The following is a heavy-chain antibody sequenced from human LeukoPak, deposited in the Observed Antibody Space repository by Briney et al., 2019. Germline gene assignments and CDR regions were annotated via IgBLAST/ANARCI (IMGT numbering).Heavy chain of an antibody. CDR3: ARLPHSGSPFDY. D-gene: IGHD6-6*01. CDR2: IYSTGST. CDR1: GGSISSYY. V-gene: IGHV4-4*07. Sequence: PSETLSLTCTVSGGSISSYYWIWIRQPAGKGLEWIGRIYSTGSTNYNPSLKSRVTMSVDTSKSQFSLKLSSVTAADTAVYYCARLPHSGSPFDYWGQGTLVTVSS. J-gene: IGHJ4*02.